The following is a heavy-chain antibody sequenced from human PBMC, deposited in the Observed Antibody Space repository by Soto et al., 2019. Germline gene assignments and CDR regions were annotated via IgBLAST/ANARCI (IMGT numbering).Heavy chain of an antibody. V-gene: IGHV4-30-2*01. Sequence: PSETLSLTCAVSGGSISSGGYSWSWIRQPPGKGLEWIGYIYHSGSTYYNPSLKSRVTISVDRSKNQFSLKLSSVTAADTAVYYCARGTYDYRNSGMVFDYWGQGTLVTVSS. CDR2: IYHSGST. D-gene: IGHD4-4*01. CDR1: GGSISSGGYS. J-gene: IGHJ4*02. CDR3: ARGTYDYRNSGMVFDY.